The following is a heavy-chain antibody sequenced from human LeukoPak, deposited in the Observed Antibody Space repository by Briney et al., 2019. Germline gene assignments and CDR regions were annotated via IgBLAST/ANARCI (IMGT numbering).Heavy chain of an antibody. J-gene: IGHJ4*02. CDR3: VSHSDNLTSYSFDY. CDR1: GFTVSNNY. Sequence: PGGSLRLSCAASGFTVSNNYMSWVRQAPGKGLEWVSIIYSGGNTYYADSVKGRFTISRDNSKNTLSLQMNSLRAEDTAVYYYVSHSDNLTSYSFDYWGQGTLVTVSS. D-gene: IGHD3-9*01. V-gene: IGHV3-53*01. CDR2: IYSGGNT.